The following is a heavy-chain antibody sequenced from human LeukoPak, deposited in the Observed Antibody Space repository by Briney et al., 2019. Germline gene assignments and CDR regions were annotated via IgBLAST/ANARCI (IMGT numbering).Heavy chain of an antibody. CDR3: AKPFGFLEWLYGGYFDS. CDR2: VSSDGINT. V-gene: IGHV3-23*01. CDR1: GFTFSNFA. D-gene: IGHD3-3*01. Sequence: GVLRLSCSASGFTFSNFAMSWVRQAPGKGLEWVSAVSSDGINTYYTDSLKGRFTISRDNSKNTVFLQMHSLTAEDTAVYYCAKPFGFLEWLYGGYFDSWGQGTLVTVSS. J-gene: IGHJ4*02.